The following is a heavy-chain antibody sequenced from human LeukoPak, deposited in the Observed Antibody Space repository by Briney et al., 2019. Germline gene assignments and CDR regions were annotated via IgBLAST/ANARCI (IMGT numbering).Heavy chain of an antibody. D-gene: IGHD2-21*01. CDR3: ARLWSAFFDY. J-gene: IGHJ4*02. CDR1: GGSISSSSYY. Sequence: KSSETLSLTCTVSGGSISSSSYYWGWIRQPPGKGLEWIGSIYHGGSTYYNPSLKSRVTISVDTSKNQFSLKLSSVTAADTAVYYCARLWSAFFDYWGQGTLVTVSS. V-gene: IGHV4-39*01. CDR2: IYHGGST.